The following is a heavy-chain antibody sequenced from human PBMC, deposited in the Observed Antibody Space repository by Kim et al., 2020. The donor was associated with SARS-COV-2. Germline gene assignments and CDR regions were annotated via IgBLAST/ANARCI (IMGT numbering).Heavy chain of an antibody. J-gene: IGHJ6*02. D-gene: IGHD6-25*01. V-gene: IGHV3-23*01. CDR3: ARRADYYFAVDV. Sequence: GGSLRRSCAASGFTFSSYAMSWVRQAPGKGLEWVSAISGSGGSTYYADSEKGRFTISRDNSKNTLFLQMNSRRAKDTAVYYCARRADYYFAVDVWGQGTTVTVSS. CDR2: ISGSGGST. CDR1: GFTFSSYA.